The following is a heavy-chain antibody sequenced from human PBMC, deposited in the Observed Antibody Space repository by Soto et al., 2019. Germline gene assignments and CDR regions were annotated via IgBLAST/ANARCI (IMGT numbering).Heavy chain of an antibody. Sequence: ASLKVSCKAPGYTFTGYYMHWVRQAPGQGLEWMGWINPSDGGTGYAQKFQGRVTMTRDTSTSTVYMDMSSLRSEDTAVYYCARVAHQSLDYWGLGTLVTESS. CDR2: INPSDGGT. CDR1: GYTFTGYY. J-gene: IGHJ4*02. V-gene: IGHV1-46*01. CDR3: ARVAHQSLDY. D-gene: IGHD5-12*01.